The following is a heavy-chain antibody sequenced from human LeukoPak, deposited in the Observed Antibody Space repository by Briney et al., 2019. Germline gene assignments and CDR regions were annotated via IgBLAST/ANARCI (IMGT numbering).Heavy chain of an antibody. D-gene: IGHD2-2*02. CDR1: GGTFSSYA. J-gene: IGHJ6*02. V-gene: IGHV1-69*04. CDR3: VRDSAKEYCSSTSCYKGYYYYYYGMDV. CDR2: IIPILGIA. Sequence: SVKVSCKASGGTFSSYAICWVRQAPGQGLEWMGRIIPILGIANYAQKFQGRVTITADKSTSTAYMELSSLRSEDTAVYYCVRDSAKEYCSSTSCYKGYYYYYYGMDVWGQGTTVTVSS.